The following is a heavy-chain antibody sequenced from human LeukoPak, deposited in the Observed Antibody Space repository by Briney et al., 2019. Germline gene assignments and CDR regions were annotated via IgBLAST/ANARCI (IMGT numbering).Heavy chain of an antibody. V-gene: IGHV1-46*01. J-gene: IGHJ4*02. D-gene: IGHD1-26*01. CDR2: INPSGGST. Sequence: GASVKVSCKASGYTFTSYYMHWVRQAPGQGLEWMGIINPSGGSTSYAQKFQGRVTMTRDTSTSTVYMELSSLRSEDTAVYYCARDSGSYRYLESFDYWGQGTLVTV. CDR3: ARDSGSYRYLESFDY. CDR1: GYTFTSYY.